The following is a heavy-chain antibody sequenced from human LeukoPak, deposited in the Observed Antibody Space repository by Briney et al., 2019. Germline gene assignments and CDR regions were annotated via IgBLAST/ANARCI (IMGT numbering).Heavy chain of an antibody. CDR3: ARDRLNMVRGVLDAFDI. J-gene: IGHJ3*02. CDR1: GFTFSSDG. D-gene: IGHD3-10*01. CDR2: TSYDGSNK. V-gene: IGHV3-30*03. Sequence: GRSLRLSCAASGFTFSSDGMHWVRQAPGKGLEWVAVTSYDGSNKYYAVSVKGRFTISRDNSKNTLYLQMNSLRAEDTAVYYCARDRLNMVRGVLDAFDIWGQGTMVTVSS.